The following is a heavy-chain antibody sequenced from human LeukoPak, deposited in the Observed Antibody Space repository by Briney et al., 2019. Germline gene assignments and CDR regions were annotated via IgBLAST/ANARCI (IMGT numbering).Heavy chain of an antibody. Sequence: PGGSLRLSCAASGFTFSSYAMHWVRQAPGKGLEWVAVISYDRSNKYYADSVKGRFTISRDNSKNTLYLQMNSLRAEDTAVYYCARAPRYCSGGSCHFDYWGQGTLVTVSS. CDR2: ISYDRSNK. CDR3: ARAPRYCSGGSCHFDY. V-gene: IGHV3-30*04. D-gene: IGHD2-15*01. J-gene: IGHJ4*02. CDR1: GFTFSSYA.